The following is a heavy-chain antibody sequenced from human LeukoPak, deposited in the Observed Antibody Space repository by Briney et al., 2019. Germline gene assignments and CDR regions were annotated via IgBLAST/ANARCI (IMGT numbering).Heavy chain of an antibody. Sequence: GGSLRLSCAASGFTFSNYAMTWVRQAPGKGLEWASAISGSFIATYYADSVKGRFTISTDNSKNTMYLQMNSLRAEDTAVYYCARDVMSTGTQGWFDPWGRGTLVTVSS. CDR3: ARDVMSTGTQGWFDP. V-gene: IGHV3-23*01. CDR2: ISGSFIAT. D-gene: IGHD1-1*01. CDR1: GFTFSNYA. J-gene: IGHJ5*02.